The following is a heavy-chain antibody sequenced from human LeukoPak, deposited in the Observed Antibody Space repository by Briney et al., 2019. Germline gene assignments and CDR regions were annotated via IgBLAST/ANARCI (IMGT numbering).Heavy chain of an antibody. Sequence: GGSLRLSCAASGFTFSSYWMSWVRQAPGKGLEWVADIKQDGSEKYYVDSVKGRFTISRDNAKNSLYLQMNSLRAEDTAVYYCARDYSVLWFGELAHGGQGTLVTVSS. CDR3: ARDYSVLWFGELAH. CDR1: GFTFSSYW. D-gene: IGHD3-10*01. V-gene: IGHV3-7*01. J-gene: IGHJ4*02. CDR2: IKQDGSEK.